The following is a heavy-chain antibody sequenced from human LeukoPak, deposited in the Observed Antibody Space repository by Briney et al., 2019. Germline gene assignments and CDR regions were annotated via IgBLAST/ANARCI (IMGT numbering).Heavy chain of an antibody. Sequence: GGSLRLSCAASGFTFSSYAMHWVRQAPGKGLEWVAVISYDGSNKYYADSVKGRFTISRDNSKNTLYLQMNSLRAEDTAVYYCARDSLWWEPNDEFDYWGQRTLVTVSS. CDR3: ARDSLWWEPNDEFDY. CDR2: ISYDGSNK. J-gene: IGHJ4*02. D-gene: IGHD1-26*01. CDR1: GFTFSSYA. V-gene: IGHV3-30-3*01.